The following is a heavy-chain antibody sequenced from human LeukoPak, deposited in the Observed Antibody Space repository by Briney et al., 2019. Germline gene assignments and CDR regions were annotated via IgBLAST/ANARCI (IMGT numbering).Heavy chain of an antibody. CDR1: GFSVSSNY. D-gene: IGHD1-26*01. Sequence: GGSLRLSCAASGFSVSSNYMSWVRQAPGKGLEWVSVIYSGDNTYYADSVKGRFTISRDNSKNTLYLQMNSLRAEDTAVYYCARGAIVGATTPLDYWGQGTLVTVSS. CDR3: ARGAIVGATTPLDY. V-gene: IGHV3-66*02. CDR2: IYSGDNT. J-gene: IGHJ4*02.